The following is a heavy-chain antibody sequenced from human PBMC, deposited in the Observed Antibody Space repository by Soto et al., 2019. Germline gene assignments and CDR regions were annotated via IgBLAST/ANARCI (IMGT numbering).Heavy chain of an antibody. CDR1: GGSISSSSHY. CDR3: SRGSYYYDNSGYYYAY. CDR2: IYYTGTT. Sequence: SETLSLTCTVSGGSISSSSHYWGWIRRPPGKGLEWIGSIYYTGTTYYSPSLKSRATISVDTSKNQVSLKLSSVTAADTAVYFCSRGSYYYDNSGYYYAYWGQGTLVTVSS. J-gene: IGHJ4*02. V-gene: IGHV4-39*01. D-gene: IGHD3-22*01.